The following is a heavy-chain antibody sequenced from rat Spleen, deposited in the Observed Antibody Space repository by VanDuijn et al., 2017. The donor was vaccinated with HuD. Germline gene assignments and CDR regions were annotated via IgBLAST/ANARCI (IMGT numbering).Heavy chain of an antibody. D-gene: IGHD4-3*01. J-gene: IGHJ3*01. Sequence: EVYLQESGPGLVKPSQSLSLTCSVTGDSITSIYWGWIRKLPGNKMEWMGYISFSGSTSYNPSLKIRISITRDTSKNQFFLQLNSVTTEDTATYYCATGGTYNSGYEIWFAYWGQGTLVTVSS. V-gene: IGHV3-1*01. CDR3: ATGGTYNSGYEIWFAY. CDR1: GDSITSIY. CDR2: ISFSGST.